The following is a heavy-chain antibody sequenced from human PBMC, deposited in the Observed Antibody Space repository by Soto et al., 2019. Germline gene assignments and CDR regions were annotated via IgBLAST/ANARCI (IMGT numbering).Heavy chain of an antibody. CDR2: ISSSSSYI. V-gene: IGHV3-21*01. D-gene: IGHD2-2*01. CDR3: NGGGPQGVYQLLYYMDV. J-gene: IGHJ6*03. CDR1: GFTFSSYS. Sequence: GGSLRLSCAASGFTFSSYSMNWVRQAPGKGLEWVSSISSSSSYIYYADSVKGRFTISRDNAKNSLYLQMNSLRAEDTAVYYCNGGGPQGVYQLLYYMDVWGKGTTVTVSS.